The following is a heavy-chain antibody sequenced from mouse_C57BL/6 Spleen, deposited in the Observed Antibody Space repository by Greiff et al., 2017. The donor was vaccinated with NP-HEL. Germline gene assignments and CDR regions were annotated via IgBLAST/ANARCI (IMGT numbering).Heavy chain of an antibody. J-gene: IGHJ3*01. CDR2: ISYDGSN. V-gene: IGHV3-6*01. Sequence: EVQLQESGPGLVKPSQSLSLTCSVTGYSITSGYYWNWIRQFPGNKLEWMGYISYDGSNNYNPSLKNRISITRDTSKNQFFLKLNSVTTEDTATYYCAREDYDYGRTWFAYWGQGTLVTVSA. D-gene: IGHD2-4*01. CDR1: GYSITSGYY. CDR3: AREDYDYGRTWFAY.